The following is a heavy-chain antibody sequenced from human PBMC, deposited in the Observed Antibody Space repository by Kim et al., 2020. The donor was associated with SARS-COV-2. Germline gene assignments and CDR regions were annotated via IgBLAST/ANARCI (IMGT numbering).Heavy chain of an antibody. D-gene: IGHD2-2*01. CDR3: ARDWINIVVVPAANRYGMDV. CDR2: IWYDGSNK. V-gene: IGHV3-33*01. J-gene: IGHJ6*02. Sequence: GGSLRLSCAASGFTFSSYGMHWVRQAPGKGLEWVAVIWYDGSNKYYADSVKGRFTISRDNSKNTLYLQMNSLRAEDTAVYYCARDWINIVVVPAANRYGMDVWGQGTTVTVSS. CDR1: GFTFSSYG.